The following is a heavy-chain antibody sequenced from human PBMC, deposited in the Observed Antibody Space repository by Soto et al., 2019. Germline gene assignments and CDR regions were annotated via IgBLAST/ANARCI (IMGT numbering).Heavy chain of an antibody. V-gene: IGHV3-33*01. CDR2: IWYDGSNK. D-gene: IGHD5-18*01. CDR3: ARTVDTAMVTGFDY. J-gene: IGHJ4*02. Sequence: PGGSLRLSCAASGFTFSSYGMHWVRQAPGKGLEWVAVIWYDGSNKYYADSVKGRFTISRDNSKNTLYLQMNSLRAEDTAVYYCARTVDTAMVTGFDYWGQGTLVTVSS. CDR1: GFTFSSYG.